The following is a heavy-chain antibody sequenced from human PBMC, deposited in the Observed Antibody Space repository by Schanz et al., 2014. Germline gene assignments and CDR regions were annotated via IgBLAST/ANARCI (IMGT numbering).Heavy chain of an antibody. D-gene: IGHD2-15*01. J-gene: IGHJ5*02. V-gene: IGHV1-18*01. CDR2: ISPYTGNT. CDR3: ARVRYCSGGRCYQDNWFDP. Sequence: QVQLVQSGAEVKKPGASVKVSCKASGYTTFTDYYIHWVRQAPGQGLEWVGWISPYTGNTHYFDKMEGRVTMTTDTSTSTAYMDLRSLRSDDTAVYYCARVRYCSGGRCYQDNWFDPWGQGTLVIVSS. CDR1: GYTTFTDYY.